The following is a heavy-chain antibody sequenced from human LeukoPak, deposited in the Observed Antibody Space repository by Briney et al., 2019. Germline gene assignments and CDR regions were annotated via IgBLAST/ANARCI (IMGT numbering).Heavy chain of an antibody. V-gene: IGHV3-30*03. CDR2: VSYDGRNE. CDR3: ARDISGSYTVDY. D-gene: IGHD1-26*01. Sequence: GRSLRLSCAASGFTFWSYGMHWVRQAPGKGLEWVAVVSYDGRNEYYADSVKGRFTISRDNSRNTLDLQMNSLRAEDTAIYYCARDISGSYTVDYWGQGVLVTVSS. J-gene: IGHJ4*02. CDR1: GFTFWSYG.